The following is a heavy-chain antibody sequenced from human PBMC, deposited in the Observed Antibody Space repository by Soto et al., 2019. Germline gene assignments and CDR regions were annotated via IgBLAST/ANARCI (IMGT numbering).Heavy chain of an antibody. J-gene: IGHJ6*02. CDR2: ISGSGGST. CDR3: AKEGESTGTRGDSYGMDV. V-gene: IGHV3-23*01. Sequence: EVQLLESGGGLVQPGGSLRLSCAASGFTFSSYAMSWVRQAPGKGLEWVSAISGSGGSTYYADSVKGRFTISRDNSKNTLYLQMNSLSAEDTAVYYCAKEGESTGTRGDSYGMDVWGQGTTVTVSS. CDR1: GFTFSSYA. D-gene: IGHD1-1*01.